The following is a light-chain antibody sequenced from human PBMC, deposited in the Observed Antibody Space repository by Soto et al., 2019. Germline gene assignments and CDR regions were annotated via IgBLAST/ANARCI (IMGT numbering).Light chain of an antibody. CDR1: SSDVGGYNY. CDR3: SSYASSSTLV. CDR2: DVS. J-gene: IGLJ1*01. V-gene: IGLV2-14*01. Sequence: QSALTQPASASGSPGQSITISCTGTSSDVGGYNYVSWYQQHPGKAPKLMIYDVSNRPSGVSNRFSGSKSGNTASLTISGLQADDAADYYCSSYASSSTLVFGTGTKLTVL.